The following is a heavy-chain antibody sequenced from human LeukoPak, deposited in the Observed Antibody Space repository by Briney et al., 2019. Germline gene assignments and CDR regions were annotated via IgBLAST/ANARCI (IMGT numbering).Heavy chain of an antibody. Sequence: SETLSLTCTVSGGSISSYYWSWIRQPPGKGLEWIGYIYYSGSTNYNPSLKSRVTISVDTSKNQFSLKLSSVTAADTAVYYCARHTTVTDYYYGMDVWGQGTTVTVSS. CDR3: ARHTTVTDYYYGMDV. J-gene: IGHJ6*02. CDR2: IYYSGST. D-gene: IGHD4-17*01. V-gene: IGHV4-59*08. CDR1: GGSISSYY.